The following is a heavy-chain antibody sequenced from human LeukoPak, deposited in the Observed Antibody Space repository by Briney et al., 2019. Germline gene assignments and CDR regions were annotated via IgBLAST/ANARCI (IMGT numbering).Heavy chain of an antibody. CDR3: ARGVYQLLP. D-gene: IGHD2-2*01. J-gene: IGHJ4*02. CDR2: IYYTGST. V-gene: IGHV4-39*07. Sequence: SETLSLTCTVSGASISSSTDYWGWIRQPPGKGLEYIGTIYYTGSTYYTPSLKRRVTISIDTSKNQFSLKLSSVTAADTAVYYCARGVYQLLPWGQGALVTVSS. CDR1: GASISSSTDY.